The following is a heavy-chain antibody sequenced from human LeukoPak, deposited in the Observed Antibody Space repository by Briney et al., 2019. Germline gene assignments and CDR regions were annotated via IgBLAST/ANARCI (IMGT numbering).Heavy chain of an antibody. Sequence: PGGSLRLSCAASGFTFSNFNMNWVRQAPGKGLEWVSYTSSSSSTIYYAESVKGRFSISRDNAKNSLYLQMNTLRDEDTPVYYSTRPYDSGGPFPSDPWGPGNLVTASS. CDR1: GFTFSNFN. V-gene: IGHV3-48*02. J-gene: IGHJ5*02. CDR3: TRPYDSGGPFPSDP. CDR2: TSSSSSTI. D-gene: IGHD3-22*01.